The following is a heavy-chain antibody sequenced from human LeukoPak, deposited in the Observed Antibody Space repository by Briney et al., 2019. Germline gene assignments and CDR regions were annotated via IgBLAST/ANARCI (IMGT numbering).Heavy chain of an antibody. CDR2: ISGSGGST. D-gene: IGHD5-24*01. V-gene: IGHV3-23*01. CDR1: GFTFSSYA. Sequence: GGSLRLSCAASGFTFSSYAMSWVRQAPGKGLEWVSAISGSGGSTYYADSVKGRFTISRDNAKNSLYLQMNSLRAEDTAVYYCARPRRDGYSYDLDFWGQGTLVTVSS. J-gene: IGHJ4*02. CDR3: ARPRRDGYSYDLDF.